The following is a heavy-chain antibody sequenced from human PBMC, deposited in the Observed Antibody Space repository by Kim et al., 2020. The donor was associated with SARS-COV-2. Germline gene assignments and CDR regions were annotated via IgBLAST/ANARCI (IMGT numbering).Heavy chain of an antibody. D-gene: IGHD5-12*01. Sequence: VKGRFTISRDNSKNTLYLQMNSLRAEDTAVYYCARIPSGYDSLYYYGMDVWGQGTTVTVSS. CDR3: ARIPSGYDSLYYYGMDV. J-gene: IGHJ6*02. V-gene: IGHV3-66*01.